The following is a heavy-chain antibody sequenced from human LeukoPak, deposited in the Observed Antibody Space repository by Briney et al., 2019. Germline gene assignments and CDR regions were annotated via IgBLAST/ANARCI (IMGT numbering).Heavy chain of an antibody. Sequence: GESPKISCKGSGYSFTSYWISWVRQMPGKGLEWMGRIDPSDSYTNYSPSFQGHVTISADKSISTAYLQWSSLKASDTAMYYCARYSSGRAPFDYWGQGTLVTVSS. CDR1: GYSFTSYW. CDR3: ARYSSGRAPFDY. V-gene: IGHV5-10-1*01. D-gene: IGHD6-19*01. J-gene: IGHJ4*02. CDR2: IDPSDSYT.